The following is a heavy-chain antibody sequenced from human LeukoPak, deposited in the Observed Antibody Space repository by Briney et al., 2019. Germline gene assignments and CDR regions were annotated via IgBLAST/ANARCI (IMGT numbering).Heavy chain of an antibody. Sequence: SETLSLTCTVPGGSISDYYWDWTRQPAGKGLEWIGRIYTSGSTNYHPSLKSRVTMSVDTSKNQFSLRLISVTAADTAVYYCAREPVDTSFDYWGQGTLVTVSS. CDR1: GGSISDYY. D-gene: IGHD1-14*01. CDR3: AREPVDTSFDY. J-gene: IGHJ4*02. CDR2: IYTSGST. V-gene: IGHV4-4*07.